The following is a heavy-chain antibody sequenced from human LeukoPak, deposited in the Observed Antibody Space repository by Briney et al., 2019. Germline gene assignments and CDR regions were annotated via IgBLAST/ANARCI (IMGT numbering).Heavy chain of an antibody. D-gene: IGHD5-24*01. J-gene: IGHJ4*02. CDR2: IYYSGSA. Sequence: PSETLSLTCTVSGGSISSSSYYWGWIRQPPGKGLEWVGGIYYSGSAYYNPSLKSRVTISVDTSENQFSLKLNSVTAADTAVYYCARGPRWLQDYFNFWGQGTLVTVSS. CDR1: GGSISSSSYY. V-gene: IGHV4-39*07. CDR3: ARGPRWLQDYFNF.